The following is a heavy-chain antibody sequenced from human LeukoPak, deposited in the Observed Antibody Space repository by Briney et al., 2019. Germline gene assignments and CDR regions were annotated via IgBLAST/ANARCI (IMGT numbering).Heavy chain of an antibody. CDR3: AKDLTPSQDYYYYYYGMDV. CDR2: ISGSGGST. V-gene: IGHV3-23*01. Sequence: GGSLRLSCAASGFTFSSYAMSWVRQAPGKGLEWVSAISGSGGSTYYADSVKGRFTISRDNSKNTLYLQMNSLRAEDTAVYYCAKDLTPSQDYYYYYYGMDVWDQGTTVTVSS. CDR1: GFTFSSYA. J-gene: IGHJ6*02.